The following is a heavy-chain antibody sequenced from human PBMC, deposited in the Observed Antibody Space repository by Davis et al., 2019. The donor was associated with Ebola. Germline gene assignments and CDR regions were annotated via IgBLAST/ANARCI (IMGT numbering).Heavy chain of an antibody. V-gene: IGHV1-24*01. CDR1: GYTLTEFS. CDR3: ARTPGVTESHRGYYFGMDV. CDR2: FDPEDGET. J-gene: IGHJ6*04. D-gene: IGHD2-21*02. Sequence: ASVKVSCKVSGYTLTEFSMHWVRQAPGKGLEWMGGFDPEDGETIYAQKFQGRVTMTEDTSTDTAYMELSSLRSEDTAVYYCARTPGVTESHRGYYFGMDVWGKGTTVTVSS.